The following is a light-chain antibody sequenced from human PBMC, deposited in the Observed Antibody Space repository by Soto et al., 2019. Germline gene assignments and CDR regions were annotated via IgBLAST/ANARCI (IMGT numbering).Light chain of an antibody. CDR1: QSVSSY. Sequence: EIVLTQSPATLSLSLGERATLSCRASQSVSSYLAWYQQKPGQAPRLLIYDASNRATGIPARFSGSGSGTDFTLTISSLEPEDFAVYYCQQRSNWFITFGQGTRLEIK. CDR2: DAS. J-gene: IGKJ5*01. V-gene: IGKV3-11*01. CDR3: QQRSNWFIT.